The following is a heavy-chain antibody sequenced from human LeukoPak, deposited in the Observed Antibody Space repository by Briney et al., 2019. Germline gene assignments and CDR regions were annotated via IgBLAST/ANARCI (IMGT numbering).Heavy chain of an antibody. Sequence: ASVKVSCKASGYTFTSYDINWVRQATGQGLEWMGWMNPNSGNTGYAQKFQGRVTMTRNTSISTAYMELSSLRSEDTAVYYCARTPTCSGGSCYSYYYYGMDVWGQGTTVTVSS. V-gene: IGHV1-8*01. J-gene: IGHJ6*02. CDR1: GYTFTSYD. CDR3: ARTPTCSGGSCYSYYYYGMDV. CDR2: MNPNSGNT. D-gene: IGHD2-15*01.